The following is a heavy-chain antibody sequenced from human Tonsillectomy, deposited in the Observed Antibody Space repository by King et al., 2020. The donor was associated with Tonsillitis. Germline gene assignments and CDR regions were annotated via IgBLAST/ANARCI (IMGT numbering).Heavy chain of an antibody. Sequence: VQLQQWGAGLLKPSETLSLTCAVYGGSFSGYYWSWIRQPPGKGLEFIGEINHSGSTNNNPSIKSRVTISVDTSKNQFSLKLNSVTAADTAVYYCARGGMITFGGVIVQDAFDIWGQGTMVTVSS. J-gene: IGHJ3*02. D-gene: IGHD3-16*02. V-gene: IGHV4-34*01. CDR1: GGSFSGYY. CDR3: ARGGMITFGGVIVQDAFDI. CDR2: INHSGST.